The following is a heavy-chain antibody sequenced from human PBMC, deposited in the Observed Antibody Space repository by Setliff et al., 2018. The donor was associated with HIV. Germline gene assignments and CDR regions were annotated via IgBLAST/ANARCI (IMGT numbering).Heavy chain of an antibody. CDR1: GASIRNSNSY. CDR2: IYQSGST. J-gene: IGHJ6*03. D-gene: IGHD6-13*01. Sequence: LSLTCAVYGASIRNSNSYWGWIRQPPGKRLEWLGSIYQSGSTSYNPSLSSRLTISVDTSKNQVSLRLSSVTAADTGVYYCARHRDPPGSSSWIYYYYYMDLWGQGTLVTVSS. V-gene: IGHV4-39*01. CDR3: ARHRDPPGSSSWIYYYYYMDL.